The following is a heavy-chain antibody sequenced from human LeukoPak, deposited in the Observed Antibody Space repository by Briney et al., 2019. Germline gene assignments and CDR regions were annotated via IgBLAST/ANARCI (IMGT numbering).Heavy chain of an antibody. CDR2: INAGNGNT. CDR3: ASGSSDYYYYGMDV. V-gene: IGHV1-3*01. Sequence: ASVKVSCKASGYTFTSYAMHWVRQAPGRRLEWMGWINAGNGNTKYSQKFQGRVTITRDTSASTAYMELSSLRSEDTAVYYCASGSSDYYYYGMDVWGQGTTVTVSS. J-gene: IGHJ6*02. D-gene: IGHD6-13*01. CDR1: GYTFTSYA.